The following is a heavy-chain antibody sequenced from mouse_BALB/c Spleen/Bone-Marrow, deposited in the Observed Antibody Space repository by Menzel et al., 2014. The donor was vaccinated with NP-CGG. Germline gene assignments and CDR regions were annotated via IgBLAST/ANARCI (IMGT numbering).Heavy chain of an antibody. Sequence: VQLVESGAELVKPGASVKLSCKASGYTFTSYYMYWVKQRPGQGLEWIGEINPSNGGTNFNEKFKSKATLTVDKSSSTAYMQLCSVTSVVVVFCYCTIESDSPLSYWGQGTLVTVSA. J-gene: IGHJ3*01. CDR1: GYTFTSYY. D-gene: IGHD2-12*01. CDR2: INPSNGGT. CDR3: TIESDSPLSY. V-gene: IGHV1S120*01.